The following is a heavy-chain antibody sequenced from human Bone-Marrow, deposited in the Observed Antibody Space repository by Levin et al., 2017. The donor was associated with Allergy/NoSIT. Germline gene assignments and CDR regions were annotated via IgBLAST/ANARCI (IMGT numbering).Heavy chain of an antibody. D-gene: IGHD5-12*01. Sequence: SETLSLICTVSDASISTYYWNWIRQPAGKGLEWIGYVSATGSANYSPSLRGRVTMSIDTSTNLFSFTLSSVTAADTAVYYCAREVKLPLAYGDYDVGPAPPPALRSYFDLWGRGTLVTVSS. CDR1: DASISTYY. J-gene: IGHJ2*01. CDR3: AREVKLPLAYGDYDVGPAPPPALRSYFDL. CDR2: VSATGSA. V-gene: IGHV4-4*07.